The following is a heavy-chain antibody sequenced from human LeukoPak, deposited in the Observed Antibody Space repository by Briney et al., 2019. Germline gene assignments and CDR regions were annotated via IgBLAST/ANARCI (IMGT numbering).Heavy chain of an antibody. Sequence: ASVKVSCKASGYTFTSYDINWVRQATGQGLEWMGMINPSGDNTTYAQKLQGRVTMTKDTSTSTLYLELSSLRSEDTTLYYCMSVPKTNAFDIWGQGTMVTVSS. CDR3: MSVPKTNAFDI. J-gene: IGHJ3*02. D-gene: IGHD1/OR15-1a*01. V-gene: IGHV1-46*04. CDR2: INPSGDNT. CDR1: GYTFTSYD.